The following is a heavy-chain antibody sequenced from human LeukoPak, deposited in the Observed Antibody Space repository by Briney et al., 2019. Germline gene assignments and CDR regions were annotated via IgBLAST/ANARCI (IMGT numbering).Heavy chain of an antibody. V-gene: IGHV3-64D*09. CDR2: ISSNGGTT. Sequence: PGGSLRLSCAASGFTFSSYAMHWVRQAPGKGLEYVSTISSNGGTTYYAGSVKGRFTISRDNSKNTLYLQMSSLRAEDTAVYYCVKGHDSSGYYLSYFDYWGQGALVTVSS. CDR3: VKGHDSSGYYLSYFDY. D-gene: IGHD3-22*01. J-gene: IGHJ4*02. CDR1: GFTFSSYA.